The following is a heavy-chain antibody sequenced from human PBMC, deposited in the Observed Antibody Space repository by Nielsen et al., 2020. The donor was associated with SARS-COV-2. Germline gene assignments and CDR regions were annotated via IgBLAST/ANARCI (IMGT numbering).Heavy chain of an antibody. Sequence: SETLSLTCAVSGGSISSSNWWSWVRQPSGKGLEWIGEIYHSGSTNYNPSLKSRVTISVDKSKNQFSLKLGSVTAADTAVYYCARHVDTAMVTVWFDPWGQGTLVTVSS. CDR3: ARHVDTAMVTVWFDP. D-gene: IGHD5-18*01. CDR1: GGSISSSNW. J-gene: IGHJ5*02. CDR2: IYHSGST. V-gene: IGHV4-4*02.